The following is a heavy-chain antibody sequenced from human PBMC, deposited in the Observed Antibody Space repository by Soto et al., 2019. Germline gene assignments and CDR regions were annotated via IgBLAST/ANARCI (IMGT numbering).Heavy chain of an antibody. CDR2: IFYSGST. Sequence: QLQLQESGPGLVRPSETLSLTSTVSGGSISSSSYYSGWIRQPPGKGPEWIGSIFYSGSTYYNPSLKSRVPRYVDPSKNQFCLKLSSVSAADTAVYYCARHAVLWFGELHPGSDFDYWCEGTLVTVSS. CDR1: GGSISSSSYY. D-gene: IGHD3-10*01. J-gene: IGHJ4*02. CDR3: ARHAVLWFGELHPGSDFDY. V-gene: IGHV4-39*01.